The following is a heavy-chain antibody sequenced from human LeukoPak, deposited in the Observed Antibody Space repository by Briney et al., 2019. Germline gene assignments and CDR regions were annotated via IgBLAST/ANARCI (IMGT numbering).Heavy chain of an antibody. Sequence: SVKVSCKTSGGTFSSYAFSWLRQAPGQGLEWVGRIIPIYNPVDYTQRFQGRVTITADESTNTVYLELSSLRYDDTAVYYCAREPLGCGGDCHFDYWGQGTLVTVSS. V-gene: IGHV1-69*13. CDR3: AREPLGCGGDCHFDY. CDR1: GGTFSSYA. CDR2: IIPIYNPV. D-gene: IGHD2-21*02. J-gene: IGHJ4*02.